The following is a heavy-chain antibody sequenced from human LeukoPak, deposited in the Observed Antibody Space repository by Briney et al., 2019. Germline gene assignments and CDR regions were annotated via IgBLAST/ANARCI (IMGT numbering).Heavy chain of an antibody. CDR1: GFTFGTYA. CDR2: ICGNGAHT. V-gene: IGHV3-23*01. J-gene: IGHJ4*02. CDR3: AKERLGDLSPEDH. D-gene: IGHD3-16*02. Sequence: PGGSLRLSCAVSGFTFGTYAMSWVRQAPGKGLEWVSGICGNGAHTYYADSVKGRFTISRDKSKNTLYLQMRRLRAEDTAIYYCAKERLGDLSPEDHWGQGTQVIVSS.